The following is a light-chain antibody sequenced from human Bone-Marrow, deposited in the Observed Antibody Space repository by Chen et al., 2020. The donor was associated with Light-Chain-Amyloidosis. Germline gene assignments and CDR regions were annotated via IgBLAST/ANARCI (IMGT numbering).Light chain of an antibody. CDR2: DDS. J-gene: IGLJ3*02. V-gene: IGLV3-21*02. CDR3: QVWDRSSDRPV. CDR1: NIGSTS. Sequence: SYVLTQPSSVSVAPGQTATIACGGNNIGSTSVHWYQQTPGQAPLLVVYDDSDRPSGIPERLSGCNSGNAAPLTISRVEAGDEADYYCQVWDRSSDRPVFGGGTKLTVL.